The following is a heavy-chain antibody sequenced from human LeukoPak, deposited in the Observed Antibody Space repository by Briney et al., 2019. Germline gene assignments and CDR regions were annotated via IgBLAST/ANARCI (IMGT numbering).Heavy chain of an antibody. CDR2: ISGSGGST. Sequence: PGGSLRLSCAASGFTFSSYAMSWVRQAPGKGLEWVSAISGSGGSTYYADSVKGRFTISRDNSKNTLYLQMNSLRAEDTAVYYCAKDLLVQLWPPYYFDYWGQGTLVTVSS. J-gene: IGHJ4*02. V-gene: IGHV3-23*01. D-gene: IGHD5-18*01. CDR3: AKDLLVQLWPPYYFDY. CDR1: GFTFSSYA.